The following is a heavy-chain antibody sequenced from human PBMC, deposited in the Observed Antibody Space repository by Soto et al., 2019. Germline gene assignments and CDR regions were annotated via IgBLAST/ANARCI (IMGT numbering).Heavy chain of an antibody. V-gene: IGHV1-2*04. CDR3: ATQRLGDASGGSPFDS. J-gene: IGHJ4*02. CDR2: INPNSGGT. CDR1: GYTFTDYY. D-gene: IGHD2-15*01. Sequence: ASVKVSCKASGYTFTDYYMHWVRQAPGQGLAWMGWINPNSGGTNYAQKFQGWVTMTRDTSISTAYMELSRLASDDTAVYYCATQRLGDASGGSPFDSWGQGTSVTVS.